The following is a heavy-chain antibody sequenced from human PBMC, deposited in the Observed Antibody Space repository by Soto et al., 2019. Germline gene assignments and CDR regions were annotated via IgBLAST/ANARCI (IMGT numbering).Heavy chain of an antibody. CDR2: IYHSGST. CDR3: ARAGVLGAVAADY. CDR1: GGSISSGGYS. D-gene: IGHD6-19*01. V-gene: IGHV4-30-2*01. Sequence: QLQLQESGSGLVKPSQTLSLTCAVSGGSISSGGYSWSWIRQPPGKGLEWIGYIYHSGSTYYNPSLKSRVTISVDRSKNQFSLKLSSVTAADTAAYYCARAGVLGAVAADYWGQGTLVTVSS. J-gene: IGHJ4*02.